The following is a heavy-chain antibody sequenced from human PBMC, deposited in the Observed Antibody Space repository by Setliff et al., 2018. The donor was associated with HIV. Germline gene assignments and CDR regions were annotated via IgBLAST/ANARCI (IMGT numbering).Heavy chain of an antibody. Sequence: KPSETLSLTCRVSGGSFIGYHWSWVRQSPTKGLQWIGEVSHSGTTKYNPSLKSLFAMSADTSKSEFSLKMTSVTAADTAVYYCARVGRDRLVASGLYFDLWGRGTLVTVSS. CDR2: VSHSGTT. V-gene: IGHV4-34*01. CDR1: GGSFIGYH. J-gene: IGHJ2*01. D-gene: IGHD6-19*01. CDR3: ARVGRDRLVASGLYFDL.